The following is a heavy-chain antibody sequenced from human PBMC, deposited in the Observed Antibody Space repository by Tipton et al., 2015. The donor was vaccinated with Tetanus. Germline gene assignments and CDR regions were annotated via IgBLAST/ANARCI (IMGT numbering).Heavy chain of an antibody. V-gene: IGHV3-9*01. Sequence: SLRLSCAASGFTFDDYAMHWVRQAPGKGLEWVSGISWNSGSIGYADSVKGRFTISRDNAKNSLYLQMNSLRAEDTALYYCAKERYSSSSLDYWGQGTTVTVSS. CDR1: GFTFDDYA. CDR3: AKERYSSSSLDY. J-gene: IGHJ4*03. CDR2: ISWNSGSI. D-gene: IGHD6-6*01.